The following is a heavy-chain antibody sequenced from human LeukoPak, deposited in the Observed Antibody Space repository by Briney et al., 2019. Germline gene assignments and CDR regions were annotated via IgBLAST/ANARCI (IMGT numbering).Heavy chain of an antibody. CDR2: IYYSGST. V-gene: IGHV4-39*01. CDR1: SGSISTSSYS. J-gene: IGHJ3*02. CDR3: ARQTTASNGKWDAFDI. D-gene: IGHD1-1*01. Sequence: SETLSLTCTVSSGSISTSSYSWCWIRQPPMEGLEWIGIIYYSGSTYYNPSLKSRVTIYVDTSKNQFSLKLSSVTAADTAVYYCARQTTASNGKWDAFDIWGQGTMVTVSS.